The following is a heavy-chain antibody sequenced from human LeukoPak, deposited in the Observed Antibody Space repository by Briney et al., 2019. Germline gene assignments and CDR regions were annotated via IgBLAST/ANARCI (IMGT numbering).Heavy chain of an antibody. J-gene: IGHJ3*02. D-gene: IGHD3-22*01. CDR2: INHSGST. Sequence: SETLSLTCAVYGGSFSGYYWSWIRQPPGKGLEWVGEINHSGSTNYNPSLKSRVTISVDTSKNQFSLKLSSVTAADTAVYYCARQAPRDSSGYYLLQFGAFDIWGQGTMVTVSS. CDR3: ARQAPRDSSGYYLLQFGAFDI. CDR1: GGSFSGYY. V-gene: IGHV4-34*01.